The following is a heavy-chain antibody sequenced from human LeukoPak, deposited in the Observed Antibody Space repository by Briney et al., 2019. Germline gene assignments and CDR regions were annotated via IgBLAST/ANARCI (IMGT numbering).Heavy chain of an antibody. D-gene: IGHD3-3*01. CDR2: ISSSGTTL. J-gene: IGHJ4*02. CDR3: ARESDKHYDFWSGYLALDY. V-gene: IGHV3-48*01. CDR1: GFTFSYYS. Sequence: GGSLRLSCAASGFTFSYYSMNWVRQAPGKGLEWVSYISSSGTTLYYADSVKGRFTISRDNAKNSLYLQMNSLRVEDTAVYYCARESDKHYDFWSGYLALDYWGQGTLVTVSS.